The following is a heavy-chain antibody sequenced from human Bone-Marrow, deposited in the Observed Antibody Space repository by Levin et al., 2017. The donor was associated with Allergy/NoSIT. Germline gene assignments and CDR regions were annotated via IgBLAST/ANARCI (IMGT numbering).Heavy chain of an antibody. CDR1: GYSFTSYW. CDR2: IDPSDSYT. D-gene: IGHD3-10*01. V-gene: IGHV5-10-1*01. CDR3: ASTAGFGELRVDY. J-gene: IGHJ4*02. Sequence: GESLKISCKGSGYSFTSYWISWVRQMPGKGLEWMGRIDPSDSYTNYSPSFQGHVTISADKSISTAYLQWSSLKASDTAMYYCASTAGFGELRVDYWGQGTLVTVSS.